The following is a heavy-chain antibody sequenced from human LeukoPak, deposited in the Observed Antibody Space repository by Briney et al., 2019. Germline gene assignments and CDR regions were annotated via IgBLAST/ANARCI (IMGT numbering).Heavy chain of an antibody. V-gene: IGHV1-8*01. Sequence: ASVKVSCKASGYTFTSYDINWVRQATGQGLEWMGWMNPNSGNTGYAQKFQGRVTMTRNTSISTAYMELSSLRSEDTAVYYCARGPPYCGGDCYSSNWFDPWGQGTLVTVSS. CDR2: MNPNSGNT. D-gene: IGHD2-21*02. CDR1: GYTFTSYD. J-gene: IGHJ5*02. CDR3: ARGPPYCGGDCYSSNWFDP.